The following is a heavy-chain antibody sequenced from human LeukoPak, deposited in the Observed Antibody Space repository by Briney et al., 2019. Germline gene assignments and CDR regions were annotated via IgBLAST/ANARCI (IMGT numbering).Heavy chain of an antibody. CDR3: GSYGRKRVPGKDV. Sequence: GGSLRLSCAAPGFTVSSNYMSWVSHAPGNGLEWVSVIYSGGSTYYADSVKGRFTISRHNSKNTLCLQMNSLRAEDTAMYYWGSYGRKRVPGKDVWGQGTTVTVSS. J-gene: IGHJ6*02. CDR2: IYSGGST. D-gene: IGHD5-18*01. CDR1: GFTVSSNY. V-gene: IGHV3-53*04.